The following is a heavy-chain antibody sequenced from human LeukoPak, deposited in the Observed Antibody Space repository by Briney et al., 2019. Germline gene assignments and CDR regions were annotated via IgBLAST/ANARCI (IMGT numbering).Heavy chain of an antibody. V-gene: IGHV3-21*01. CDR2: ISSSSSYI. Sequence: PGGSLRLSCAASGFTFSSYSMNWVRQAPGKGLEWVSSISSSSSYIYYADSVKGRFTISRDNAKNSLYLQMNGLRAEDTAVYYCARDRATTDYYYGMDVWGQGTTVTVSS. CDR3: ARDRATTDYYYGMDV. CDR1: GFTFSSYS. D-gene: IGHD4-17*01. J-gene: IGHJ6*02.